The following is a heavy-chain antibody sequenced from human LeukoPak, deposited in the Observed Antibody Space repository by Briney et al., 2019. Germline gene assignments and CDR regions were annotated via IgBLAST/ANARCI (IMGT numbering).Heavy chain of an antibody. CDR3: ARVTPIAAAGSDYFDY. CDR2: IYYSGST. V-gene: IGHV4-31*03. D-gene: IGHD6-25*01. CDR1: GGSISSGGYY. J-gene: IGHJ4*02. Sequence: SETLSLTCTVSGGSISSGGYYWSWIRQHPGKGLEWIGYIYYSGSTYYNPSLKSRVTISVDTSKNQFSLKLSSVTAADTAVYYCARVTPIAAAGSDYFDYWGQGTLVTVSS.